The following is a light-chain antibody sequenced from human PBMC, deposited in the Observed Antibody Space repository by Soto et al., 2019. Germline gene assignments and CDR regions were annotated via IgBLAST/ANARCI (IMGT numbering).Light chain of an antibody. CDR3: QQSFSAPIYT. V-gene: IGKV3-11*01. J-gene: IGKJ3*01. CDR2: DAS. Sequence: IVLTQSPATLSLSPGERATLSCRASQSVSRHLAWYQQKPGHAPRLLIYDASNRATGIPARFSGSGSGTDFTLTISNLQPEDFATYYCQQSFSAPIYTFGPGTKVDIK. CDR1: QSVSRH.